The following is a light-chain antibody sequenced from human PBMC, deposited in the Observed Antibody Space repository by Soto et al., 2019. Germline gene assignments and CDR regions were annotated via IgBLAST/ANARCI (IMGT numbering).Light chain of an antibody. Sequence: DIQMTQSPSALSASLGDRVTITCRASHSIGTWLAWYQQRPGKAPKLLIYDASSLGSGVPSRFSGGGSGTEFTLTISSLQPDDFGTYYCHQYSTSPPYTFGQGTKLEIK. CDR1: HSIGTW. J-gene: IGKJ2*01. CDR2: DAS. CDR3: HQYSTSPPYT. V-gene: IGKV1-5*01.